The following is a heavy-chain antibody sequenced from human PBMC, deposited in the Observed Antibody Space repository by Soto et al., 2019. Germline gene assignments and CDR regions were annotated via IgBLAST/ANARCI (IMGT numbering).Heavy chain of an antibody. Sequence: QVQLVESGGGVVQPGTSLRLSCAASGFTFSSYGMHWVRQAPGKGLEWVAVMSYDGSNKYYGDSVKGRFTISRDNSKNPLYLQMNSLRPEDTAVYYCAKGSWYLDYWGQGTLVTVSS. CDR3: AKGSWYLDY. D-gene: IGHD6-13*01. J-gene: IGHJ4*02. V-gene: IGHV3-30*18. CDR1: GFTFSSYG. CDR2: MSYDGSNK.